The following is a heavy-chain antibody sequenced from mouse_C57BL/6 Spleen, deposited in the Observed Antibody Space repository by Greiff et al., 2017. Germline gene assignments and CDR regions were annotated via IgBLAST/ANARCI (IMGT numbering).Heavy chain of an antibody. CDR1: GFTFTDYY. CDR3: ARSYGSSHFGY. V-gene: IGHV7-3*01. CDR2: IRNKANGYTT. D-gene: IGHD1-1*01. J-gene: IGHJ2*01. Sequence: DVKLVESGGGLVQPGGSLSLSCAASGFTFTDYYMSWVRQPPGKALEWLGFIRNKANGYTTEYSASVKGRFTNSRGDSQSILYLQMNALRAEDSATYYCARSYGSSHFGYWGQGATLTVSS.